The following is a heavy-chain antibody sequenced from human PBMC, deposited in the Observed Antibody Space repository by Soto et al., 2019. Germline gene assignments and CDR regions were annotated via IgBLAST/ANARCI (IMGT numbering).Heavy chain of an antibody. CDR2: INHSGST. Sequence: PSETLSLTCAVCGGSFSGYYCSWIRQPPGKGLEWIGEINHSGSTNYNPSLKSRVTISVDTSKNQFSLKLSSVTAEDTAVYYCARGDTAMVTIDYWGQGTLVTVSS. CDR1: GGSFSGYY. J-gene: IGHJ4*02. CDR3: ARGDTAMVTIDY. D-gene: IGHD5-18*01. V-gene: IGHV4-34*01.